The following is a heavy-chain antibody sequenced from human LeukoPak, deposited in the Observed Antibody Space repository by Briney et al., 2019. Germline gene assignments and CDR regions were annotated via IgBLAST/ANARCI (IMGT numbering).Heavy chain of an antibody. D-gene: IGHD3-22*01. Sequence: SVKVSCKASGGTFSSYAINWVRQAPGQGLEWMGRIIPIFGTANYAQKFQDRVTITTDESTSTAYMELSSLRSEDTAVYYCARDPPSEGSGYYWETFYYYYYMDVWGKGTTVTVSS. CDR2: IIPIFGTA. CDR1: GGTFSSYA. J-gene: IGHJ6*03. V-gene: IGHV1-69*05. CDR3: ARDPPSEGSGYYWETFYYYYYMDV.